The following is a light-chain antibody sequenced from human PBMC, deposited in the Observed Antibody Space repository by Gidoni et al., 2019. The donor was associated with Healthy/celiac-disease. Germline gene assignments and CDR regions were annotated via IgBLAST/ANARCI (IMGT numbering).Light chain of an antibody. V-gene: IGLV1-40*01. Sequence: QSVLTQPPSVPGAPGQRVTISCTGSSSNIGAGYDVHWYQQLPGTAPKLLIYGNSNRPSGVTDRFSGSKSGTSASLAITGLQAEDEAEYYCQSYDSSLSAYVVFGGGTKLTVL. CDR3: QSYDSSLSAYVV. J-gene: IGLJ2*01. CDR1: SSNIGAGYD. CDR2: GNS.